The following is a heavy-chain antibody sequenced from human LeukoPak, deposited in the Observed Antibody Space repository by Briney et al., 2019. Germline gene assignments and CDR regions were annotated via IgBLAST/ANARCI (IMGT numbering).Heavy chain of an antibody. Sequence: SETLSLTCTVSGGSISSLYWSWVRQPPGKGLEWIGYVYYSGSTNYNPSLKSRVTISVDTSKNQFTLKLSSVTAADTAVYYCARRGSLGPFDYWGQGTLVTVSS. CDR1: GGSISSLY. D-gene: IGHD7-27*01. V-gene: IGHV4-59*08. CDR2: VYYSGST. J-gene: IGHJ4*02. CDR3: ARRGSLGPFDY.